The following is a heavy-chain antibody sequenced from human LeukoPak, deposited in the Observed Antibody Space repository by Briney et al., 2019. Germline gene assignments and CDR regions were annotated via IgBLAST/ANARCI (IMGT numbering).Heavy chain of an antibody. V-gene: IGHV4-4*07. J-gene: IGHJ5*02. CDR3: ARNGGNWFDP. Sequence: PSETLSLTCTVSGGSISSYYWSWIRQPAGKGPEWIGRIYTNGSTNCNPSLKSRVTMSVDTSKNHFSLKLSSVTAADTAVYYCARNGGNWFDPWGQGTLVTVSS. CDR1: GGSISSYY. D-gene: IGHD2-8*01. CDR2: IYTNGST.